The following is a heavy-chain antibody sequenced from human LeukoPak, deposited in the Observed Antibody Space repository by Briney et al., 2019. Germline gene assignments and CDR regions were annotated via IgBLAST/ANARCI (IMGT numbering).Heavy chain of an antibody. CDR3: AKDPYDSSGYYFPGAFDI. Sequence: GGSLRLSCSASGFAFSTYGMHWVRQAPGKGLQYVSSISSDGGSTYYADSVKGRFTISRDNSKNTLYLQVNTLRPEDTAVYYCAKDPYDSSGYYFPGAFDIWGQGTMVTVSS. CDR1: GFAFSTYG. J-gene: IGHJ3*02. CDR2: ISSDGGST. D-gene: IGHD3-22*01. V-gene: IGHV3-64D*06.